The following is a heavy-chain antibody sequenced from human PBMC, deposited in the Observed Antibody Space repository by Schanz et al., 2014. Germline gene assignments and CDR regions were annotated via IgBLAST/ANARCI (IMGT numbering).Heavy chain of an antibody. D-gene: IGHD6-13*01. CDR1: GYTFTSDS. Sequence: QVQLVQSGAEVKKPGASVKVSCKASGYTFTSDSMQWARQAPGQGLEWMGMINPSGGSTTYAQKFQGRVTMTRDTSTSTVYMELSSLRSEDTAVYYCARDGVDAAAGGNYWGQGTLVTVSS. J-gene: IGHJ4*02. CDR2: INPSGGST. CDR3: ARDGVDAAAGGNY. V-gene: IGHV1-46*03.